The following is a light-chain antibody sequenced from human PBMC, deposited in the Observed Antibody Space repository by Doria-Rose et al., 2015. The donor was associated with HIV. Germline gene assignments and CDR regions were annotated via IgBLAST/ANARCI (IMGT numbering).Light chain of an antibody. J-gene: IGKJ3*01. V-gene: IGKV4-1*01. CDR2: WAS. CDR3: QQYYDTPS. CDR1: QSLLYTSKNY. Sequence: DIRVTQSPESLGMSLGERATLNCKSNQSLLYTSKNYLAWYQQKPGQPPKLLIDWASTRQSGVPARFSGSGSGTDFTLTVSSLEAKDVAVYYCQQYYDTPSFGPGTTVDIK.